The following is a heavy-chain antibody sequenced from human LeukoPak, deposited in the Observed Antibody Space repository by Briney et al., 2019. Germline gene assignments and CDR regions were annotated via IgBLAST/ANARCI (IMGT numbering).Heavy chain of an antibody. J-gene: IGHJ4*02. CDR2: FSRSATTI. CDR3: ARVGALSSSWLLY. D-gene: IGHD6-13*01. V-gene: IGHV3-48*03. CDR1: GFTFSSYE. Sequence: GGSLRLSCAASGFTFSSYEMNWVRQAPGKGLEWVSSFSRSATTIYYADSVKGRFTISRDNAKNSLYLQMNSLRAEDTAVYFCARVGALSSSWLLYWGQGTLVTVSS.